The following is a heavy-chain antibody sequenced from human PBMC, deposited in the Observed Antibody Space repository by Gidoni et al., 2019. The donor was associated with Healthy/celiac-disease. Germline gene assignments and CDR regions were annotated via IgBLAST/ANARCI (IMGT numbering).Heavy chain of an antibody. V-gene: IGHV4-30-2*01. J-gene: IGHJ4*02. Sequence: QLQLQESGSGLVKPSQTLSLTCAVSGGSLSSGGYRWIWIRQPPGMVLEWIGYIYHSGSTYYNPSLKSRVTISVDRSTNQFSLKLSSVTAADTAVYYCARADGWAGTMTFDYWGQGTLVTVSS. CDR1: GGSLSSGGYR. D-gene: IGHD3-22*01. CDR3: ARADGWAGTMTFDY. CDR2: IYHSGST.